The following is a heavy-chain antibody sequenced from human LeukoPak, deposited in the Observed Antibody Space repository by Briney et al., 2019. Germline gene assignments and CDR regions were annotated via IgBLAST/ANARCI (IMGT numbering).Heavy chain of an antibody. CDR2: IASSGRNV. Sequence: PGGSLRLSCAVSGFPFSFYEMNWVRQAPGKGLGWVSNIASSGRNVYYADSVKGRFSISRDNAKSSLYLQMNSLIVEDTAIYYCALLAVASDFDYWGQGALVTVSS. CDR3: ALLAVASDFDY. CDR1: GFPFSFYE. J-gene: IGHJ4*02. V-gene: IGHV3-48*03. D-gene: IGHD6-19*01.